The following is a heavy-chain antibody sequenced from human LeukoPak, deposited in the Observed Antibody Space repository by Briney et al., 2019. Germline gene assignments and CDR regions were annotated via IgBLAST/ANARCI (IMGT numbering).Heavy chain of an antibody. CDR3: ARGGRVAAAGTEDFDY. D-gene: IGHD6-13*01. CDR1: GGSFSGYY. J-gene: IGHJ4*02. V-gene: IGHV4-34*01. CDR2: INHSGST. Sequence: SETLSRTCAVYGGSFSGYYCSWIRQPPGKGLEWIGEINHSGSTNYNPSLKSRVTISVDTSKNQFSLKLSSVTAADTAVYYCARGGRVAAAGTEDFDYWGQGTLVTVSS.